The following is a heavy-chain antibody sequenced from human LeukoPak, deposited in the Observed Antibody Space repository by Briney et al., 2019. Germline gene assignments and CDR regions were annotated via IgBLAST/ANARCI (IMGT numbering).Heavy chain of an antibody. CDR3: ARDLGVVTAIHWYFDL. J-gene: IGHJ2*01. Sequence: SETLSLTCAVSGGSISSSNWWSWVRQPPGHGLEWNGEIYHSVSTNYNPSPKSRVTISVDKSKNQFSLKLSSVTAADTAVYYCARDLGVVTAIHWYFDLWGRGTLVTVSS. CDR1: GGSISSSNW. CDR2: IYHSVST. D-gene: IGHD2-21*02. V-gene: IGHV4-4*02.